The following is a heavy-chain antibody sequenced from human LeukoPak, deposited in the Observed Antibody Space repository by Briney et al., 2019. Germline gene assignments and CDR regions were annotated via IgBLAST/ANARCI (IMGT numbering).Heavy chain of an antibody. J-gene: IGHJ4*02. CDR1: GFTFSSFA. D-gene: IGHD1-14*01. CDR3: ATNQTAGGHRFDY. V-gene: IGHV3-23*01. CDR2: INGSGSST. Sequence: PGGSLRLSCAASGFTFSSFAMSWVRQAPGKGLDWVSAINGSGSSTSYADSVKGRFTISRDNSKNTLYLQMNSLRAEDTAVYYCATNQTAGGHRFDYWGQGTLVTVSS.